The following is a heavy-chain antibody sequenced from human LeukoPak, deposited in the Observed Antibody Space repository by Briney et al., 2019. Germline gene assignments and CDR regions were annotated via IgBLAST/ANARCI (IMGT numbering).Heavy chain of an antibody. CDR3: ARDYYDSSGYFPD. V-gene: IGHV3-21*01. CDR2: ISSSSSYI. Sequence: GGSLRLSCAASGFTFSSYSMNWVRQAPGKGLEWVSSISSSSSYIYYADSVKGRFTISRDSAKNSLYLQMNSLRAEDTAVYYCARDYYDSSGYFPDWGQGTLVTVSS. CDR1: GFTFSSYS. J-gene: IGHJ4*02. D-gene: IGHD3-22*01.